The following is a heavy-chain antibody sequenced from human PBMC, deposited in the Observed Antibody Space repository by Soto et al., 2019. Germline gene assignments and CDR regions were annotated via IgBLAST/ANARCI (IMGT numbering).Heavy chain of an antibody. J-gene: IGHJ4*02. CDR2: IYYSGRT. CDR3: ARGGPHLLRYFDWSPFDY. V-gene: IGHV4-39*01. CDR1: GGSISSSSYY. Sequence: SETLSLTCTVSGGSISSSSYYWGWIRQPPGKGLEWIGTIYYSGRTYYNPSLKSRVTISVDTSKNQFSLKLSSVTAADTAVYYCARGGPHLLRYFDWSPFDYWGQGTLVTVSS. D-gene: IGHD3-9*01.